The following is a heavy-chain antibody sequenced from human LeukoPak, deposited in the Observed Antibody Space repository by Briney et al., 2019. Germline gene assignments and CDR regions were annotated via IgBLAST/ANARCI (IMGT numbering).Heavy chain of an antibody. CDR1: GFTFSRYA. CDR2: ISGAGSAT. V-gene: IGHV3-23*01. J-gene: IGHJ4*02. CDR3: AKEGYTGYDAFDY. Sequence: GGSLRLSCAASGFTFSRYAMNWVRQTPGRGLEWLSAISGAGSATYYADSMRGRFTVSRDNSKDTLFLQMNGLRAEDTALYYCAKEGYTGYDAFDYWGQGALVTVSS. D-gene: IGHD5-12*01.